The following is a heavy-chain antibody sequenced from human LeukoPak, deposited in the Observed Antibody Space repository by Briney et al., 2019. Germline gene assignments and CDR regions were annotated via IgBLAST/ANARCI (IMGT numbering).Heavy chain of an antibody. Sequence: GGSLRLSCAASGFTFSSYWMHWVRQAPGKGLVWVSRINSDGSSTSYADSVKGRFTISRDNVKNTLYLQMNSLRAEDTAVYYCARDGRYCSSTSCTNEYFQHWGQGTLVTVSS. V-gene: IGHV3-74*01. CDR1: GFTFSSYW. D-gene: IGHD2-2*01. CDR3: ARDGRYCSSTSCTNEYFQH. J-gene: IGHJ1*01. CDR2: INSDGSST.